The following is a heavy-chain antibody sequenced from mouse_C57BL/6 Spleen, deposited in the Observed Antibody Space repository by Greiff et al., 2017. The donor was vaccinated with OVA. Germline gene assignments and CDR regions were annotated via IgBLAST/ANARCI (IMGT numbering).Heavy chain of an antibody. CDR2: ISDGGSYT. V-gene: IGHV5-4*03. J-gene: IGHJ3*01. Sequence: EVMLVESGGGLVKPGGSLKLSCAASGFTFSSYAMSWVRQTPEKRLEWVATISDGGSYTSYPDNVKGRFPLSSDNAKNNLYLQMSHLKSEETAMYYCARGGTAQATTGFAYWGQGTLVTVSA. CDR3: ARGGTAQATTGFAY. CDR1: GFTFSSYA. D-gene: IGHD3-2*02.